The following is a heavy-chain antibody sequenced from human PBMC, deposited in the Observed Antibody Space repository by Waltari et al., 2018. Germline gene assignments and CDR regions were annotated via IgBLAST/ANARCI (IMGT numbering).Heavy chain of an antibody. V-gene: IGHV3-74*01. Sequence: EEQLVESGGGLVQPGESLRLSCAASGFTFSRYWMVWVRQAPGGGLVWVSRINSDGSSTIYAESVKGRFTISRDNAKNTLYVQMNRLRAEDTAVYYCARVATKTYSSPVPGRPYYYGMDVWGQGTTVTVSS. CDR2: INSDGSST. CDR1: GFTFSRYW. J-gene: IGHJ6*02. D-gene: IGHD6-13*01. CDR3: ARVATKTYSSPVPGRPYYYGMDV.